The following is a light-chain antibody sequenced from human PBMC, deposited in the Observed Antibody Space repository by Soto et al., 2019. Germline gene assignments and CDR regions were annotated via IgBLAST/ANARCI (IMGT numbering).Light chain of an antibody. CDR3: QQYDSLPS. Sequence: IRMTQSPSSLSASVGDRVTLTCQASQDISTYLNWYQKQPGKAPRLLIYDASNLQKGVPSRFHGSGSGTDFTLTITSLQPEDLATYYCQQYDSLPSFGGGTKVDMK. J-gene: IGKJ4*01. CDR1: QDISTY. CDR2: DAS. V-gene: IGKV1-33*01.